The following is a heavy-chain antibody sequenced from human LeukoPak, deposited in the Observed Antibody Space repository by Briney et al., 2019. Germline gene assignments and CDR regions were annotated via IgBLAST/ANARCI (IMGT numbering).Heavy chain of an antibody. Sequence: ASVKVSCKASGYTFTGYYMHWVRQAPGQGLEWMGWINPNSGGTKYAQKFQGRVTMTRDTSINTAYMELSRLRSDDTAVYYCASDRGVDYCSGGSCSHYYYYMDVWGKGTTVTISS. D-gene: IGHD2-15*01. CDR3: ASDRGVDYCSGGSCSHYYYYMDV. CDR1: GYTFTGYY. J-gene: IGHJ6*03. V-gene: IGHV1-2*02. CDR2: INPNSGGT.